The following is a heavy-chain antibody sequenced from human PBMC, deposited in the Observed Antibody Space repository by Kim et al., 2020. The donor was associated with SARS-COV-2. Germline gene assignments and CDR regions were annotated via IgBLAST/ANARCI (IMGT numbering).Heavy chain of an antibody. CDR2: INAGNGNT. V-gene: IGHV1-3*01. CDR1: GYTFTSYA. D-gene: IGHD3-10*01. J-gene: IGHJ4*02. Sequence: ASVKVSCKASGYTFTSYAMHWVRQAPGQRLEWMGWINAGNGNTKYSQKFQGRVTITRDTSASTAYMELSSLRSEDTAVYYCARGKRIGRQYGSEGPFFDYWGQGTLVTVSS. CDR3: ARGKRIGRQYGSEGPFFDY.